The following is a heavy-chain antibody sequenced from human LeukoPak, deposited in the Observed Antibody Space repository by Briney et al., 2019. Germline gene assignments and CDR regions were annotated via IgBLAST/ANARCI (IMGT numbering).Heavy chain of an antibody. V-gene: IGHV3-48*02. D-gene: IGHD3-3*01. CDR3: ACLSLTIFGMVIPYDSFDI. CDR2: ISSSSSNI. J-gene: IGHJ3*02. Sequence: PGGSLRLSCAASGFTFSSYSMNWVRQAPGKGLEGVAYISSSSSNIYYADSVKGRFTISRDNAKKSLYMQMNRLRDEDTAVYYCACLSLTIFGMVIPYDSFDIWGQGTMVTVSS. CDR1: GFTFSSYS.